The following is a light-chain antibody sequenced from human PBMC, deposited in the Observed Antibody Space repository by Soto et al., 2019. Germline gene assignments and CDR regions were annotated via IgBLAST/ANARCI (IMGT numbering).Light chain of an antibody. CDR2: EAS. CDR3: QQYNDSFPYT. CDR1: QSISSC. V-gene: IGKV1-5*03. J-gene: IGKJ2*01. Sequence: DIQMTQSPSTLSASVGDRVTITCRASQSISSCLAWYQQKPGAAPKLLIYEASTLESGVPSRFSGSRSGTEFTLTVSSLQPEDFATYYCQQYNDSFPYTFGQGTKLEI.